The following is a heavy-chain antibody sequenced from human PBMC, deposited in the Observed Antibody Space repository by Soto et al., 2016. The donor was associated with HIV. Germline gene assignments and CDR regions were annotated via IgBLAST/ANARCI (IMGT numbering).Heavy chain of an antibody. CDR2: MNPNSGNT. J-gene: IGHJ2*01. V-gene: IGHV1-8*03. CDR3: ASSYYYDSSGYAWYFDL. D-gene: IGHD3-22*01. CDR1: GYTFTSYD. Sequence: QVQLVQSGAQVKKPGASVKVSCKTSGYTFTSYDINWVRQAPGQGLEWMGWMNPNSGNTGYAQNFQGRVTITMNTSISTAYMELRSLRSGDTAVYYCASSYYYDSSGYAWYFDLWGRGTLVTVSS.